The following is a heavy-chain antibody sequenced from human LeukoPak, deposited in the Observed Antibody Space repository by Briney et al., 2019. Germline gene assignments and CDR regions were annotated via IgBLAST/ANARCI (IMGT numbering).Heavy chain of an antibody. CDR2: INSDGSST. CDR1: GFTFSSYW. D-gene: IGHD1-26*01. V-gene: IGHV3-74*01. CDR3: ANPTGLLYYGMDV. J-gene: IGHJ6*02. Sequence: GGSLRLSCAASGFTFSSYWMHWVRQAPGKGLVWVSRINSDGSSTSYADSVKGRFTISRDNSKNTLYLQMNSLRAEDTAVYYCANPTGLLYYGMDVWGQGTTVTVSS.